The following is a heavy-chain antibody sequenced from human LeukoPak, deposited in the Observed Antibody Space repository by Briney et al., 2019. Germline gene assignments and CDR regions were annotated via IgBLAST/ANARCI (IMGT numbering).Heavy chain of an antibody. CDR3: AKTPDYCTNGVCYTLHYFDY. CDR2: ISGGGDST. J-gene: IGHJ4*02. V-gene: IGHV3-23*01. CDR1: GFTFSNYA. Sequence: GGSLRLSCAASGFTFSNYAMNWVRQAPGKGLEWVSAISGGGDSTYYADSVRGRFTISRDDSKSRLYLQMNSLRAEDTAVYYCAKTPDYCTNGVCYTLHYFDYWGQGTLVTVSS. D-gene: IGHD2-8*01.